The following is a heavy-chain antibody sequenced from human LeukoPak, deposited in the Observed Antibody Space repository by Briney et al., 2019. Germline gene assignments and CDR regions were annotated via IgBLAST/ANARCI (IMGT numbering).Heavy chain of an antibody. J-gene: IGHJ6*02. CDR2: ISGSGGST. CDR3: AKGIIAVAGPDIKYFHYGVDV. V-gene: IGHV3-23*01. CDR1: GFTFSTYA. D-gene: IGHD6-19*01. Sequence: PGGSLRLSCAASGFTFSTYAMSWVRQPAGKGLEWVSAISGSGGSTYYADSVKGRFTISRDNSKNTLYLQVNSLRAEDTAVYYCAKGIIAVAGPDIKYFHYGVDVWGQGTTVTVSS.